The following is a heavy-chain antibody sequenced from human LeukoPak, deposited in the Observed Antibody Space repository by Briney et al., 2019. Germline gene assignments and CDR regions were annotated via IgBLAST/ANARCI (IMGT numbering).Heavy chain of an antibody. Sequence: PGGSLRLSCAASGFTFSSYDMHWVRQATGKGLEWVSAIGTAGDTYYPGSVKGRFTISRENAKNSLYLQMNSLRAGDTAVYYCARDLYYYDSSGYNRYFDLWGRGTLVTVSS. CDR1: GFTFSSYD. CDR2: IGTAGDT. V-gene: IGHV3-13*01. D-gene: IGHD3-22*01. CDR3: ARDLYYYDSSGYNRYFDL. J-gene: IGHJ2*01.